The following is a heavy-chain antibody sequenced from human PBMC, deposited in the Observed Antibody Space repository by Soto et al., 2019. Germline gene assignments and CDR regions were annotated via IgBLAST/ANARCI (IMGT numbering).Heavy chain of an antibody. V-gene: IGHV4-34*01. CDR3: VTDFWSGRDAFDI. D-gene: IGHD3-3*01. Sequence: PSETLSLTCAVYGGSFSGYYWSWIRQPPGKGLEWIGEINHSGSTNYNPSLKSRVTISRDNSKNTLYLQMSSLRAEDTAVYYCVTDFWSGRDAFDIWGQGTMVTVSS. J-gene: IGHJ3*02. CDR2: INHSGST. CDR1: GGSFSGYY.